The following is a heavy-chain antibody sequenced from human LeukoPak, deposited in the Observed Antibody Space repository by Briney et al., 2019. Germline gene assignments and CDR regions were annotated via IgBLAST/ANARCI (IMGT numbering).Heavy chain of an antibody. CDR2: INPNSGGT. D-gene: IGHD6-6*01. V-gene: IGHV1-2*02. J-gene: IGHJ4*02. CDR1: GYTFTGYY. Sequence: ASVKVSCKASGYTFTGYYMHWVRQAPGQGLEWMGWINPNSGGTNYAQKFQGRVTMTRDTSISTAYMELSRLRSDDTAVYYCARGSLVRRGAAHYYLDYWGQGTLVTVSS. CDR3: ARGSLVRRGAAHYYLDY.